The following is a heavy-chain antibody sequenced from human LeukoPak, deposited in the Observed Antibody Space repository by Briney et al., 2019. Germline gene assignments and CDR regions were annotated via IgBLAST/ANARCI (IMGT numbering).Heavy chain of an antibody. CDR3: ARRGHYYYMDV. CDR2: IYHSGST. J-gene: IGHJ6*03. V-gene: IGHV4-38-2*02. Sequence: SETLSFTCTVSGYSISSGYYWGWIRQPPGKGLEWIGSIYHSGSTYYNPSLKSRVTISVDTSKNQFSLKLSSVTAADTAVYYCARRGHYYYMDVWGKGTTVTVSS. CDR1: GYSISSGYY. D-gene: IGHD3-10*01.